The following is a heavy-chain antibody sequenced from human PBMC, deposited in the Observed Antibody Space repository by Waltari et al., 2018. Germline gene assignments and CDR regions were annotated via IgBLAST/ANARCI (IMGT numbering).Heavy chain of an antibody. D-gene: IGHD6-6*01. V-gene: IGHV1-8*03. CDR3: ARSPAARRKVDWFDP. J-gene: IGHJ5*02. CDR1: GYTFTSSD. CDR2: MNPNSGNT. Sequence: QVQLVQSGAEVKKPGASVKVSCKASGYTFTSSDIHWVRQATGQGLEWMGWMNPNSGNTGYAQKFQGRVTITRNTSISTAYMELSSLRSEDTAVYYCARSPAARRKVDWFDPWGQGTLVTVSS.